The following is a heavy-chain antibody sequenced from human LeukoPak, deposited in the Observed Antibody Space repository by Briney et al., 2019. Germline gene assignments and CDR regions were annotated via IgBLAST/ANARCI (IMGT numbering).Heavy chain of an antibody. CDR3: ARANYYDSSGYLAHDAFDI. D-gene: IGHD3-22*01. CDR1: GYNFDRYG. J-gene: IGHJ3*02. Sequence: GASVKVSCKGSGYNFDRYGVNWVRLAPGQGLEWVGWISTYNGNTFYAQKFEGRVTMTTDTSTNTVYMDLRSLRSDDTAVYYCARANYYDSSGYLAHDAFDIWGQGTMVTVSS. CDR2: ISTYNGNT. V-gene: IGHV1-18*04.